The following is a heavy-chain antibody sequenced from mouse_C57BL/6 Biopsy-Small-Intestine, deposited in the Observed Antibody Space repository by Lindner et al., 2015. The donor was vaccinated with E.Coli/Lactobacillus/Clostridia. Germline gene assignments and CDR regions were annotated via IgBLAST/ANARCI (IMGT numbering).Heavy chain of an antibody. CDR3: ARSGDGYTWFAY. Sequence: VQLQESGAELMKPGASVKLSCKATGYTFTGYWIEWVKQRPGHGLEWIGEILPGSGSTNYNEKFKGKATFTADTSSNTAYVQLSSLTTEDSAIYYCARSGDGYTWFAYWGQGTLVTVSA. CDR1: GYTFTGYW. J-gene: IGHJ3*01. V-gene: IGHV1-9*01. CDR2: ILPGSGST. D-gene: IGHD2-3*01.